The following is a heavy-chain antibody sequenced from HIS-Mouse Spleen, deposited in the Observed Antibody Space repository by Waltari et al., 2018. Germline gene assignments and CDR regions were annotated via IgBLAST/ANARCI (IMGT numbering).Heavy chain of an antibody. CDR3: ASAVGGCSGGSCYYYFDY. CDR1: GGSFSGYY. CDR2: INHSGST. V-gene: IGHV4-34*01. Sequence: QVQLQQWRAGLLKPSETLSLTCAVYGGSFSGYYWSLTRPPPGKGLEWIGEINHSGSTNYNPSLKSRVTISVDTSKNQFSLKLSSVTAADTAVYYCASAVGGCSGGSCYYYFDYWGQGTLVTVSS. J-gene: IGHJ4*02. D-gene: IGHD2-15*01.